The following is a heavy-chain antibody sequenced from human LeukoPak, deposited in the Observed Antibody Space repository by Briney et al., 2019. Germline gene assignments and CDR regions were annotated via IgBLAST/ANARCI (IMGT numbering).Heavy chain of an antibody. Sequence: GGSLRLSCAASGFTFSSYGMHWVRQAPGKGLEWVAVIWYDGSNKYYADSVKGRFTISRDNSKSTLYLQMNSLRAEDTAVYYCAKDRYSGLNTIDYWGQGTLVTVSS. CDR3: AKDRYSGLNTIDY. CDR1: GFTFSSYG. V-gene: IGHV3-30*02. J-gene: IGHJ4*02. CDR2: IWYDGSNK. D-gene: IGHD6-13*01.